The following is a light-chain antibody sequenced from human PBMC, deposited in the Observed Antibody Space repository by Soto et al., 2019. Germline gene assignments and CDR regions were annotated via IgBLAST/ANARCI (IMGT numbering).Light chain of an antibody. Sequence: QSVLTQPPSASGTPGQRVTISCSGSRSNIGSTAVNWYQQLPGTAPKLLIYSNNQRPSGVPDRFSGSKSGTSASLAISGLQSEDEADYYCAAWDDRLNGHVFGTGTKVTVL. CDR2: SNN. CDR1: RSNIGSTA. V-gene: IGLV1-44*01. CDR3: AAWDDRLNGHV. J-gene: IGLJ1*01.